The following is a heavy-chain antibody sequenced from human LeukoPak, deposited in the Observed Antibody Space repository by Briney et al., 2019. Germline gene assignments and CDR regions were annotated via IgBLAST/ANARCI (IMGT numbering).Heavy chain of an antibody. J-gene: IGHJ5*02. Sequence: GSLRLSCAASGFTFSDYYMSWIRQAPGKGLEWVSYISSSSSYTNYADSVKGRFTISRDNAKNSLYLQMNSLRAEDTAVYYCARDFRYCSSTSCYGGWFDPWGQGTLVTVSS. V-gene: IGHV3-11*06. CDR3: ARDFRYCSSTSCYGGWFDP. D-gene: IGHD2-2*01. CDR2: ISSSSSYT. CDR1: GFTFSDYY.